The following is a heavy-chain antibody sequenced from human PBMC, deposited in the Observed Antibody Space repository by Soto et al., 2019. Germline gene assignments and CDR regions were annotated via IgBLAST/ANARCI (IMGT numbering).Heavy chain of an antibody. CDR2: ISYDGSNK. J-gene: IGHJ6*02. D-gene: IGHD3-3*01. V-gene: IGHV3-30-3*01. Sequence: GGSLRLSCAASGFTFSSYAMHWVRQAPGKGLEWVAVISYDGSNKYYADSVKGRFTISRDNSKNTLYLQMNSLRAEVTAVYYCARGGDFWSGSPPYYYYGMDVWGQGTTVTVSS. CDR3: ARGGDFWSGSPPYYYYGMDV. CDR1: GFTFSSYA.